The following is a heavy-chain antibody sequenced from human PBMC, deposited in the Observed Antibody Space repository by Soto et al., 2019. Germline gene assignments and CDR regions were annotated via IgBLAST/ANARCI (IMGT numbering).Heavy chain of an antibody. CDR1: GGSISSGGYY. CDR3: ARYCSGGSCSLGPFDY. D-gene: IGHD2-15*01. Sequence: LSLTCPVSGGSISSGGYYWSWIRQHPGKGLEWIGYIYYSGSTYYNPSLKSRVTISVDTSKNQFSLKLSSVTAADTAVYYCARYCSGGSCSLGPFDYWGQGTLVTVSS. J-gene: IGHJ4*02. CDR2: IYYSGST. V-gene: IGHV4-31*03.